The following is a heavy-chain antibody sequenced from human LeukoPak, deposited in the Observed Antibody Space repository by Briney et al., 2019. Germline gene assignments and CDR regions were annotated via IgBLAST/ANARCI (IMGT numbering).Heavy chain of an antibody. J-gene: IGHJ3*02. Sequence: ASVKVSCKASGYTFTDHYIHWVRQAPGQGLEWMGWINPDSGVTDYAQKFQGRVTMTSDTSISTAYMELSSLRSDDTAAFFCASDPGTYDAFNIWGQGTMVTVSS. CDR2: INPDSGVT. V-gene: IGHV1-2*02. CDR3: ASDPGTYDAFNI. CDR1: GYTFTDHY.